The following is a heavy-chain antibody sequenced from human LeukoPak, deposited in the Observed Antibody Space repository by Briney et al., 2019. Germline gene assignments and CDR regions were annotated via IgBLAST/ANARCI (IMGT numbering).Heavy chain of an antibody. Sequence: PSETLSLTCAVYGGSFSGYYWGWIRQPPGKGLEWIGEINHSGSTNYNPSLKSRVTISVDTSKNQFSLKLSSVTAADTAVYYCARGLRYGIAVADYWGQGTLVTVSS. J-gene: IGHJ4*02. CDR1: GGSFSGYY. D-gene: IGHD6-19*01. CDR2: INHSGST. V-gene: IGHV4-34*01. CDR3: ARGLRYGIAVADY.